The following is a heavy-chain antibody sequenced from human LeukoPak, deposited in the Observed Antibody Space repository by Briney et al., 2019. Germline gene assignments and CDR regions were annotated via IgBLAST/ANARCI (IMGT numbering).Heavy chain of an antibody. CDR3: ARRSSSSWYLDY. D-gene: IGHD6-13*01. V-gene: IGHV4-39*01. CDR2: IYYSGTT. J-gene: IGHJ4*02. CDR1: GGSISSSSYY. Sequence: SETLSLTCTVSGGSISSSSYYWGWIRQPPGKGLEWIGSIYYSGTTYYNPSLKSRVTISVDTSKNQFSLKLSSVTAADTAVYYCARRSSSSWYLDYWGQGTLVTVSS.